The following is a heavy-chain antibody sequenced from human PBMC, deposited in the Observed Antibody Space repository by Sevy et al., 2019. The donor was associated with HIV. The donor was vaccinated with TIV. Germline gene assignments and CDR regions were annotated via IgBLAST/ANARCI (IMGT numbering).Heavy chain of an antibody. Sequence: ASVKVSCKASGYTFTGYYMHWVRQAPGQGLEWMGWINPNSGGTNYAQKFQGRVTMTRDTSISTAYMELSRLSSDDTAVYYWARGRIAAAGAKQWLVRLNYYYCMDVWGQGTTVTVSS. CDR2: INPNSGGT. D-gene: IGHD6-13*01. CDR1: GYTFTGYY. V-gene: IGHV1-2*02. CDR3: ARGRIAAAGAKQWLVRLNYYYCMDV. J-gene: IGHJ6*02.